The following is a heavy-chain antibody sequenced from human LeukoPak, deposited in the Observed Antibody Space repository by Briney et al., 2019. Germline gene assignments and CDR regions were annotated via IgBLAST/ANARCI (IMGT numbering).Heavy chain of an antibody. CDR3: TRGFAVAGTHYYYFYAMDV. J-gene: IGHJ6*02. D-gene: IGHD6-19*01. V-gene: IGHV4-59*11. CDR1: GGSISTHY. CDR2: IYHTGSPT. Sequence: SETLSLTCTVSGGSISTHYWGWIRQPPGKGLEWIGYIYHTGSPTNYNPSLKSRVTISVDSSKNLFSLKLNSVTAADTAMYYCTRGFAVAGTHYYYFYAMDVWGHGTTVTVSS.